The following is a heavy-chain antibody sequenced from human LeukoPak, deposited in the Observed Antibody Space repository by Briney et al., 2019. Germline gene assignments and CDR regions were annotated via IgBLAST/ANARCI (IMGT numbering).Heavy chain of an antibody. V-gene: IGHV3-30*03. CDR3: ARGPPTSRSGAHYDY. CDR2: ISYSGNNY. Sequence: GGSLRLSCAASGFTFSHYAMHWVRQAPGEGLQWVAFISYSGNNYYYADSVKGRFIISRDDSKNTLYVEMNSLRLDDTAIYYCARGPPTSRSGAHYDYWGQGSLVTVSP. CDR1: GFTFSHYA. J-gene: IGHJ4*02. D-gene: IGHD5-12*01.